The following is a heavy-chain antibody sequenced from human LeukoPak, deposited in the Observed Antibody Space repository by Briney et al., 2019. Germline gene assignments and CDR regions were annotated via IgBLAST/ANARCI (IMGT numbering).Heavy chain of an antibody. D-gene: IGHD2-2*01. CDR1: GFTFDDYT. CDR2: ITWDGGTT. V-gene: IGHV3-43*01. Sequence: PGGSLRLSCAASGFTFDDYTFHWVRQAPGKGLEWVSLITWDGGTTYYADSVKGRFTISRDNSKNSVYLQMNSLRTEDTALYYCTKDRYCTTTSRPLDYWGQGTLVTVSS. J-gene: IGHJ4*02. CDR3: TKDRYCTTTSRPLDY.